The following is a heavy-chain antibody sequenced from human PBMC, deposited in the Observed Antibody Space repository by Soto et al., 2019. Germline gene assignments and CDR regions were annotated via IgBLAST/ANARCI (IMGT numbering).Heavy chain of an antibody. D-gene: IGHD4-17*01. V-gene: IGHV1-18*04. Sequence: ASVKVSCKASGYTFTSYGISWVRQAPGQGLEWMGWISAYNGNTNYAQKLQGRVTMTTDTSTSTAYMELRSLRSDDTAVYYCARFDDDYGDYTPGNWGXGTLVTVSS. CDR3: ARFDDDYGDYTPGN. CDR2: ISAYNGNT. J-gene: IGHJ4*02. CDR1: GYTFTSYG.